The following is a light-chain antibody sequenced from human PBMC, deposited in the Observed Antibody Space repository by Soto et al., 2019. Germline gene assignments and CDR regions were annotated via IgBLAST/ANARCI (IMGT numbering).Light chain of an antibody. Sequence: DIQMTQSPSSLSASVGDRVTITCRASQSISTYLNWYQQKPGEAPKLLVYAASSVQSGVPSTFSGSGSGTDFTLTISSLQPEDFVTYYCQQSYITPHTFGGGTKVEIK. J-gene: IGKJ4*01. CDR3: QQSYITPHT. V-gene: IGKV1-39*01. CDR2: AAS. CDR1: QSISTY.